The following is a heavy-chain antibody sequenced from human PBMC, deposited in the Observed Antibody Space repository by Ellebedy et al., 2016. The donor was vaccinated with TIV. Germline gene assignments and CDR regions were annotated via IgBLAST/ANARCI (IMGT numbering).Heavy chain of an antibody. D-gene: IGHD1-26*01. CDR2: IGPSGASGAST. CDR1: GFTFSSYA. V-gene: IGHV3-23*01. CDR3: AKAGDSGSYFYYFDY. J-gene: IGHJ4*02. Sequence: GESLKISCAASGFTFSSYAMNWVRQAPGKGLEWVSGIGPSGASGASTYYADSVKGRFTISRDNSKNTLYLQLKSLTADDTAVYYCAKAGDSGSYFYYFDYWGQGTLVTVSS.